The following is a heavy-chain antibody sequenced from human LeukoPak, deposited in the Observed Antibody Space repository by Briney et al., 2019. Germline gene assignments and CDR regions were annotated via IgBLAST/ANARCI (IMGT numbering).Heavy chain of an antibody. CDR3: ARVDFWSGYFTESHFDY. V-gene: IGHV4-59*01. J-gene: IGHJ4*02. CDR1: GGSISSYY. D-gene: IGHD3-3*01. CDR2: IYYSGST. Sequence: SETLSLTWTVSGGSISSYYWSWIRQPPGKGLEWIGYIYYSGSTNYNPSLKSRVTISVDTSKNQFSLKLSSVTAADTAVYYCARVDFWSGYFTESHFDYWGQGTLVTVSS.